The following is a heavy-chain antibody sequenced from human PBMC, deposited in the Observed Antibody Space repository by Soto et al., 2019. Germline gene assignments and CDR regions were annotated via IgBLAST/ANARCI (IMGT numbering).Heavy chain of an antibody. CDR2: ISSSSTSI. Sequence: EVHLVESGGGLVQPGGSLRLSCAASGFTFSSYSMNWVRQAPGKGLEWLSYISSSSTSIYYADSVKGRFTISRDNAKNSLYLQMNSLIAEDTAVYYCARPRGYSNYDDYWGQGTLVSVSS. J-gene: IGHJ4*02. V-gene: IGHV3-48*01. CDR1: GFTFSSYS. CDR3: ARPRGYSNYDDY. D-gene: IGHD4-4*01.